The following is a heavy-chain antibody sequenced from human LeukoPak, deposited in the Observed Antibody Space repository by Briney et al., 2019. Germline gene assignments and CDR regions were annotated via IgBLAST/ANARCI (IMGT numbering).Heavy chain of an antibody. CDR2: INHSGST. CDR3: ARAKRGHTYYYDSSGYYYFDY. V-gene: IGHV4-39*07. CDR1: GGSISSSSYY. J-gene: IGHJ4*02. D-gene: IGHD3-22*01. Sequence: SETLSLTCTVSGGSISSSSYYWSWIRQPPGKGLEWIGEINHSGSTNYNPSLKSRVTISVDTSKNQFSLKLSSVTAADTAVYYCARAKRGHTYYYDSSGYYYFDYWGQGTLVTVSS.